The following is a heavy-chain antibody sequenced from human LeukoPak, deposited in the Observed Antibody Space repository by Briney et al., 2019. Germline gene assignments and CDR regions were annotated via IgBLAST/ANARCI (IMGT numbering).Heavy chain of an antibody. D-gene: IGHD6-6*01. CDR1: GYTFTSYD. CDR2: MNPNSGNT. V-gene: IGHV1-8*03. J-gene: IGHJ1*01. CDR3: ARGRLWGSSSSSASFQH. Sequence: ASVKVSCKASGYTFTSYDINWVRQATGQGLEWMGWMNPNSGNTGYAQKFQGRVTITRNTSISTAYMELSSLRSEDTAVCYCARGRLWGSSSSSASFQHWGQGTLVTVSS.